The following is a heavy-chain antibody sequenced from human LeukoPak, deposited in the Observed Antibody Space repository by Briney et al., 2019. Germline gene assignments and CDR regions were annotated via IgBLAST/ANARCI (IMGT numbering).Heavy chain of an antibody. CDR1: GGTFSSFA. CDR3: ARDYCSGDTCYFHY. Sequence: SVKVSCKASGGTFSSFAISWVRQAPGQGLEWMGRIIPIFGTTKYAQKFQGRVTITTDESTSTAYMELSSLRSEDTAVFYCARDYCSGDTCYFHYWGQGTLVTVSS. CDR2: IIPIFGTT. V-gene: IGHV1-69*05. J-gene: IGHJ4*02. D-gene: IGHD2-15*01.